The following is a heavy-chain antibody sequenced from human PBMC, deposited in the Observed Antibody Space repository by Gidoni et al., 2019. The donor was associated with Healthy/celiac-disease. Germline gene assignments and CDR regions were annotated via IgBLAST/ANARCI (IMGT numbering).Heavy chain of an antibody. D-gene: IGHD3-22*01. V-gene: IGHV3-9*01. J-gene: IGHJ4*02. Sequence: EVQLVESGGGLGQPGRSLRLSVESSGCTFEDDAMHWVRQAPGKGLEWVSGISWHSGSIGYADSVKGRFTISRDNAKNSLYLQMNSLRAEDTALYYCAKAYDYDSSGYPVFFDYWGQGTLVTVSS. CDR1: GCTFEDDA. CDR3: AKAYDYDSSGYPVFFDY. CDR2: ISWHSGSI.